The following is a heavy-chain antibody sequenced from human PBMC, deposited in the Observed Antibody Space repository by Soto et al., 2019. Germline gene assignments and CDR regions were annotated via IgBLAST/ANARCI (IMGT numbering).Heavy chain of an antibody. J-gene: IGHJ4*02. CDR2: IYYNGST. CDR1: GRTISSASYY. Sequence: SAIQSLTSSVSGRTISSASYYLSWIRQHPGKGLEWVGNIYYNGSTYYSPSLKSRVTVWFDTSKNQFSLRLTSVTAADTAVYYCARYRISGSWSKFDYWGQGTRVPGSS. D-gene: IGHD6-13*01. CDR3: ARYRISGSWSKFDY. V-gene: IGHV4-31*03.